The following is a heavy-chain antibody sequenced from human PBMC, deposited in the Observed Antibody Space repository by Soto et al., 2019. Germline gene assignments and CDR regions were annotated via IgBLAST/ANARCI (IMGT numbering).Heavy chain of an antibody. CDR2: VNPSGGHT. J-gene: IGHJ4*02. CDR1: GDTFTDYY. D-gene: IGHD2-21*02. Sequence: QVQLMQSGAEVKKPGASVKVSCKASGDTFTDYYIHWVRQAPGQGLEWMGTVNPSGGHTTYAQHVLGSVTXPXPXSXXTLYMRLTSLTSDDTAIYYCARGGRVVVVTAALGYWGQGTLVTVSS. CDR3: ARGGRVVVVTAALGY. V-gene: IGHV1-46*04.